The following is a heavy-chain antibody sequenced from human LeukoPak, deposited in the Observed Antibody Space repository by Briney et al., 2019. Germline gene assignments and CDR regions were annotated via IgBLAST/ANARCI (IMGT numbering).Heavy chain of an antibody. CDR3: ARTYDSSGYYDY. CDR2: IYSGGST. J-gene: IGHJ4*02. Sequence: GGSLRLSCAASGFTVSSNYMSWVRQAPGKGLEWVSVIYSGGSTYYADSVKGRFTISRDNSKNALYLQMNSLRAEDTAVYDCARTYDSSGYYDYWGQGALVTVSS. D-gene: IGHD3-22*01. V-gene: IGHV3-53*01. CDR1: GFTVSSNY.